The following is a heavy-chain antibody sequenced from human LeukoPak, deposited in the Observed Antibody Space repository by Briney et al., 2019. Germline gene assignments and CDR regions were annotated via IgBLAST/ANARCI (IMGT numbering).Heavy chain of an antibody. D-gene: IGHD2-21*02. J-gene: IGHJ4*02. Sequence: GRTLRLSCAASGFTFRSYWMYWVRQAPGKRLIWVSRIKSDVSSTSYADSVKVRFTISRDNAQNTLYLQMNSLRAEDTAVYYCVVAYCGGDCSHWGQGTQVTVSS. V-gene: IGHV3-74*01. CDR3: VVAYCGGDCSH. CDR2: IKSDVSST. CDR1: GFTFRSYW.